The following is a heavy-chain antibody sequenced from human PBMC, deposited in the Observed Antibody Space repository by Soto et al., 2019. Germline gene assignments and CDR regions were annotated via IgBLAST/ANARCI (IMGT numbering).Heavy chain of an antibody. CDR1: GGSISSYY. CDR2: IYYSGST. V-gene: IGHV4-59*08. Sequence: SETLSLTCTVSGGSISSYYWSWIRQPPGKGLEWIGYIYYSGSTNFNPSLKSRVTMSVDTSKNQFSLKLSSLTAADTAVYYCARQEGYSSGWYPFDYWGQGTLVTVSS. CDR3: ARQEGYSSGWYPFDY. D-gene: IGHD6-19*01. J-gene: IGHJ4*02.